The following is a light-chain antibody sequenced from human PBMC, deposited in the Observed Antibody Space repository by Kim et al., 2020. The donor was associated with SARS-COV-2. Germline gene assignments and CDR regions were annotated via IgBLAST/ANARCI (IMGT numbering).Light chain of an antibody. V-gene: IGKV3-11*01. CDR1: QSVSSN. Sequence: SPGERATLSCRASQSVSSNLAWYQQKPGQAPRLLIYDASNTATGIPARFSGSGSGTDFALTISSLEPEDIAVYFCQQRRDWPITFGQGTRLEIK. CDR2: DAS. J-gene: IGKJ5*01. CDR3: QQRRDWPIT.